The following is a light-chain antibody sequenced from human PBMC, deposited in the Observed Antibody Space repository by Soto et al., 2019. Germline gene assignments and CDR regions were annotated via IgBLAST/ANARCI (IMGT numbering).Light chain of an antibody. V-gene: IGKV3-20*01. CDR3: QQYRDLPQT. Sequence: EIVRTQSPGTLSLSPGERATLSCRASQTVRNNYLAWYQQKPGQAPRLLIYNSSTRPTGIPDRFSGSGSGTDFTLTISRLEPEDFALYFCQQYRDLPQTFGQGTRVEIK. CDR1: QTVRNNY. CDR2: NSS. J-gene: IGKJ1*01.